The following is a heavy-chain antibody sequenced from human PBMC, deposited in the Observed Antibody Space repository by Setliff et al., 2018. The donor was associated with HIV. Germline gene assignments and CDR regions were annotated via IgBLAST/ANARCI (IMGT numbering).Heavy chain of an antibody. Sequence: ASVKVSCKASGYTFTTYGVNWARQAPGQGLEWMGWINSYNGNTKFAQKFQGRVTMTTDTSTTTAFMELRCLKADDTGIYYCSISGVPPYYYYGMDVWGQGTTVTVSS. CDR3: SISGVPPYYYYGMDV. CDR1: GYTFTTYG. D-gene: IGHD3-10*01. V-gene: IGHV1-18*04. CDR2: INSYNGNT. J-gene: IGHJ6*02.